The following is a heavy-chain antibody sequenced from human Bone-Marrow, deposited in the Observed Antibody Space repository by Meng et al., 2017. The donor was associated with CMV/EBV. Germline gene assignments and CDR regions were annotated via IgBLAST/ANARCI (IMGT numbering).Heavy chain of an antibody. Sequence: GESLKISCAASGFTFSSYSMNWVRQAPGKGPEWVSGISGSGFSTYYADFVKGRFTISRDNSKNTLFLEMNSLRVGDTAVYYCAKDQVVVVPALYSYYGLDVWGQGTTVTVSS. CDR3: AKDQVVVVPALYSYYGLDV. J-gene: IGHJ6*02. CDR2: ISGSGFST. CDR1: GFTFSSYS. D-gene: IGHD2-2*01. V-gene: IGHV3-23*01.